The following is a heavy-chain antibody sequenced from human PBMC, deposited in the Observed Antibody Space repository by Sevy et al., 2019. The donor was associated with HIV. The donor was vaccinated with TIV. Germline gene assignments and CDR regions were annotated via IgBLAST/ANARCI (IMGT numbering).Heavy chain of an antibody. D-gene: IGHD2-2*02. CDR3: AKMGFIVVVPAAILYYYYGMDV. V-gene: IGHV3-23*01. CDR1: GFTFSIYA. J-gene: IGHJ6*02. Sequence: GGSLRLSCAASGFTFSIYAMSWVRQAPGKGLEWVSGLSGSGGSTYYADSVKGRFTISRDNSKNTLYLQMNSLRAEDTAVYYCAKMGFIVVVPAAILYYYYGMDVWGQGTTVTVSS. CDR2: LSGSGGST.